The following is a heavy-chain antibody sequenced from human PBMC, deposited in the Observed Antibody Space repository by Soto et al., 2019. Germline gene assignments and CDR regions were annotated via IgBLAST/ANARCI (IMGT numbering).Heavy chain of an antibody. CDR1: GVTFSSYA. Sequence: GASVKVSCKASGVTFSSYAISWVRQAPGQGLEWMGGIIPIFGTANYAQKFQGRVTITADESTSTAYMELSSLRSEDTAVYYCARDQSYYYDSSGLDAYYFDYWGQGTLVTVSS. V-gene: IGHV1-69*13. CDR3: ARDQSYYYDSSGLDAYYFDY. D-gene: IGHD3-22*01. CDR2: IIPIFGTA. J-gene: IGHJ4*02.